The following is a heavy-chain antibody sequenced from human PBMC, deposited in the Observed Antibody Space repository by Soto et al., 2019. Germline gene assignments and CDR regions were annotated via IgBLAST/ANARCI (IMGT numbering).Heavy chain of an antibody. J-gene: IGHJ6*02. CDR2: IWYDGSNK. V-gene: IGHV3-33*01. D-gene: IGHD3-10*01. Sequence: LSCAASGFTFSSYGMHWVRQAPGKGLEWVAVIWYDGSNKYYADSVKGRFTISRDNSKNTLYLQMNSLRAEDTAVYYCARDKRFGELRGYYGMDVWGQGTTVTVSS. CDR3: ARDKRFGELRGYYGMDV. CDR1: GFTFSSYG.